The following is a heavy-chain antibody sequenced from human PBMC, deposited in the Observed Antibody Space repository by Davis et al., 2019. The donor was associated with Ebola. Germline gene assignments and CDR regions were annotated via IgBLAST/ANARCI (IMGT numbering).Heavy chain of an antibody. V-gene: IGHV4-39*01. D-gene: IGHD6-19*01. Sequence: SETLSLTCTVSGGSISSSSYYWGWIRQPPGKGLEWIGEINHSGSTNYNPSLKSRVTISVDTSKNQFSLKLSSVAAADTAVYYCARQRQWLVLWGQGTLVTVSS. CDR3: ARQRQWLVL. J-gene: IGHJ4*02. CDR1: GGSISSSSYY. CDR2: INHSGST.